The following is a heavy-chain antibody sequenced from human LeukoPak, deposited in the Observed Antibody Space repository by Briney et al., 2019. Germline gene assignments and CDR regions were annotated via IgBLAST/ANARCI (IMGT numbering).Heavy chain of an antibody. J-gene: IGHJ5*02. D-gene: IGHD2-2*02. Sequence: ASVKVSCKASGYTFTGYYMHWVRQAPGQGLEWMGWINPNSGGTNYAQKFQGRATMTRDTSISIAYMELSRLRSDDTAVYYCARSPMIPAAIVRFPWFDPWGQGTLVTVSS. CDR3: ARSPMIPAAIVRFPWFDP. CDR1: GYTFTGYY. CDR2: INPNSGGT. V-gene: IGHV1-2*02.